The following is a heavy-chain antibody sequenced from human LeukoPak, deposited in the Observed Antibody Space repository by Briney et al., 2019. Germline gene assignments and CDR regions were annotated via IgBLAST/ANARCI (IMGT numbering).Heavy chain of an antibody. Sequence: ASVKVSCKASGYTFTDYYMHWVRQAPGQGLEWMGWINPYSGGTSYAQKFQGRVTMTRDTSISTAYMELSRLRSDDTAIYYCARAYSTWGWFDPWGQGTLVSVSS. CDR1: GYTFTDYY. CDR2: INPYSGGT. D-gene: IGHD6-13*01. CDR3: ARAYSTWGWFDP. J-gene: IGHJ5*02. V-gene: IGHV1-2*02.